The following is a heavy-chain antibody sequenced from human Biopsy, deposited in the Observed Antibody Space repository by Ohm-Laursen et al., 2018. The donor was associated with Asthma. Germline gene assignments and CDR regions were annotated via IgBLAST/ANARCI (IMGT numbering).Heavy chain of an antibody. J-gene: IGHJ6*02. D-gene: IGHD6-19*01. CDR1: GGTFSNFA. V-gene: IGHV1-69*13. Sequence: SVKVSCKAPGGTFSNFAISWVRQAPGQGLAWLGGIMSVFGTTNSAPKFQGRVTITADESTSTAYMEVTSLRSEDTAIYYCARGEVGYSSGWSLLLKKIYYSGMDVWGQGTAVTVSS. CDR2: IMSVFGTT. CDR3: ARGEVGYSSGWSLLLKKIYYSGMDV.